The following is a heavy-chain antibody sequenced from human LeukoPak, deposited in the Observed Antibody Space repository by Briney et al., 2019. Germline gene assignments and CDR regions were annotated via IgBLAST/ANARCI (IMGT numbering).Heavy chain of an antibody. D-gene: IGHD2-15*01. V-gene: IGHV1-2*02. CDR3: ARDFDCSGGSCYFYYFDY. CDR2: INPNSGGT. Sequence: GASVKVSCKASGYTFTSYYMHWVRQAPGQGLEWMGWINPNSGGTNYAQKFQGRVTMTRDTSISTAHMELSRLRSDDTAVYYCARDFDCSGGSCYFYYFDYWGQGTLVTVSS. J-gene: IGHJ4*02. CDR1: GYTFTSYY.